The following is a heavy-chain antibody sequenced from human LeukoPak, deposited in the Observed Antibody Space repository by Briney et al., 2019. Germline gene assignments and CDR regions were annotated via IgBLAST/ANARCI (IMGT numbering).Heavy chain of an antibody. Sequence: SGGSLRLSCEASGFTFHDDAMHWVRQAPGKGLEWVSGISWNSANIGYADSVRGRFTISRDNAKNSLYLQMNSLRVDDTAVYYCAREGEYYYASSGYYYLDYWGQGTLVTVSS. D-gene: IGHD3-22*01. CDR2: ISWNSANI. V-gene: IGHV3-9*01. CDR1: GFTFHDDA. CDR3: AREGEYYYASSGYYYLDY. J-gene: IGHJ4*02.